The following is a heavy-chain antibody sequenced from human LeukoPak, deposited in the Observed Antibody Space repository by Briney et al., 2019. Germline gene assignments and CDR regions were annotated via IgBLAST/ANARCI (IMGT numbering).Heavy chain of an antibody. D-gene: IGHD3-16*01. J-gene: IGHJ4*02. CDR3: ASDGGVDY. V-gene: IGHV4-39*01. CDR1: GGSISSSSYY. CDR2: IYYSGST. Sequence: VKPSETLSLTCTVSGGSISSSSYYWGWIRQPPGKGLEWIGSIYYSGSTYYNPSLKSRVTISVDTSKNQFSLKLSSVTAADTAVYYCASDGGVDYWGQGTLVTVSS.